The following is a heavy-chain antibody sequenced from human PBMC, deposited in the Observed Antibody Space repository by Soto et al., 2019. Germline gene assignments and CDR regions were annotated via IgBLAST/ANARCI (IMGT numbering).Heavy chain of an antibody. CDR1: GFSFRSYG. D-gene: IGHD2-15*01. Sequence: GSLRLSCAASGFSFRSYGMHWVRQAPGKGLEWVAVVSFDGGNQYYADSVRGRFTISRDNSKKTLYLQMNSLRTEDTAVYYCAKATPDDGMDVWGQGTTVTVSS. V-gene: IGHV3-30*18. CDR2: VSFDGGNQ. CDR3: AKATPDDGMDV. J-gene: IGHJ6*02.